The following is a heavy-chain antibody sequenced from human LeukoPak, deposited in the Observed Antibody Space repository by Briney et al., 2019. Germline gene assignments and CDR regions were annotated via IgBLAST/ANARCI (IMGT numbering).Heavy chain of an antibody. CDR2: LYHSGST. Sequence: PSETLSLTCSVCGYSISSGYYWGWSRQPPGKGVEGIGTLYHSGSTYYNPSLKSRLTISVDTSKTQFSLTLSSVTAADTAVYYCARHYDILTGFFDYWGQGILVTVSS. CDR3: ARHYDILTGFFDY. CDR1: GYSISSGYY. V-gene: IGHV4-38-2*02. J-gene: IGHJ4*02. D-gene: IGHD3-9*01.